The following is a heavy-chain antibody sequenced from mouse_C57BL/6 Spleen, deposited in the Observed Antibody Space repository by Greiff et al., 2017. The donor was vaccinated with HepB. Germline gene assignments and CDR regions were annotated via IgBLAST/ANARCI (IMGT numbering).Heavy chain of an antibody. CDR3: AREGYDGDWYFYF. J-gene: IGHJ1*03. V-gene: IGHV1-18*01. Sequence: VQLQQSGPELVKPGASVKIPCKASGYTFTDYNMDWVKQSHGKSIEWIGDINPNNGGTISNQKLKGKATLTVDKSSSTAYSELRSLTSEDPAVYYCAREGYDGDWYFYFWRTGTTVTVSS. CDR1: GYTFTDYN. CDR2: INPNNGGT. D-gene: IGHD2-2*01.